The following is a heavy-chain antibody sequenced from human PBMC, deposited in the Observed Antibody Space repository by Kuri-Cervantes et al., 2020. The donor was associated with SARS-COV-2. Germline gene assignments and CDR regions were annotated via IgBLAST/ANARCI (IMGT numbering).Heavy chain of an antibody. Sequence: GGSLRLSCEASGFMISSYWMHWVRQVPEKGQVWVSRIHSSGSSTGYADSVKGRFTISRDNAKNTLYLQMNSLRVEDTAVYYCARGDFWNGCYNWYFDLWGRGTLVTVSS. CDR2: IHSSGSST. V-gene: IGHV3-74*01. J-gene: IGHJ2*01. CDR1: GFMISSYW. CDR3: ARGDFWNGCYNWYFDL. D-gene: IGHD3-3*01.